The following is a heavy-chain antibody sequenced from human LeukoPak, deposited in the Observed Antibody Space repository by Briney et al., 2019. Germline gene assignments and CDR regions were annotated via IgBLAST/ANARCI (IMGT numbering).Heavy chain of an antibody. Sequence: PGGSLSLSCAAYGFTFSSYWLSWVRQAPGKGLEWVANIKQDGSDKYYLDPVKGRFTISRDNAKNSLYLQMNSLRAEDTAVYYCARERPIVADVDLDYWGQGTLVTVSS. V-gene: IGHV3-7*03. CDR2: IKQDGSDK. CDR3: ARERPIVADVDLDY. J-gene: IGHJ4*02. D-gene: IGHD5-12*01. CDR1: GFTFSSYW.